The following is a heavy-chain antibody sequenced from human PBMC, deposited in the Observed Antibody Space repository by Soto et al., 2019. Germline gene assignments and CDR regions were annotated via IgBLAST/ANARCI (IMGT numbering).Heavy chain of an antibody. CDR2: ISSDGSST. D-gene: IGHD3-3*01. Sequence: GGSLRLSCAASGFTFSDYYMHWVRQAPGKGLVWVSRISSDGSSTNYADSVEGRFPISRDNAKNTLFLQLSNLGVEDKATYYCARGKYHAFSSDYFTIDHWGQGTPVTVSS. CDR1: GFTFSDYY. J-gene: IGHJ4*02. V-gene: IGHV3-74*01. CDR3: ARGKYHAFSSDYFTIDH.